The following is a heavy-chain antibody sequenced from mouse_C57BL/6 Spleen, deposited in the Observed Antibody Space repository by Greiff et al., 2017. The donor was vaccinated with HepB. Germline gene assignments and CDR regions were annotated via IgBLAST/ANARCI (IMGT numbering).Heavy chain of an antibody. D-gene: IGHD1-1*01. Sequence: VKLMESGAELARPGASVKMSCKASGYTFTSYTMHWVKQRPGPGLEWIGYINPSSGYTKYNQKFKDKATLTADKSSSTAYMQLSSLTSEDSAVYYCARCITTVVAEGVPFDYWGQGTTLTVSS. J-gene: IGHJ2*01. CDR1: GYTFTSYT. V-gene: IGHV1-4*01. CDR3: ARCITTVVAEGVPFDY. CDR2: INPSSGYT.